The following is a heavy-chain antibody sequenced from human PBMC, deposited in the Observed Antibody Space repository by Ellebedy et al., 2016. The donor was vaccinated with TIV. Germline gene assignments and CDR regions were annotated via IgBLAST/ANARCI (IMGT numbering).Heavy chain of an antibody. J-gene: IGHJ4*02. D-gene: IGHD3-3*01. V-gene: IGHV3-23*01. CDR3: AKEYYDFWSGHYYFDY. CDR1: GFTFRSYV. CDR2: LSASGTAT. Sequence: LSLTXXASGFTFRSYVMNWVRQAPGKGLEWVSGLSASGTATSYTDAVKGRFTVSRDTSKSTLYLQMNNLRADDTAVYYCAKEYYDFWSGHYYFDYWGRGTLVTVSS.